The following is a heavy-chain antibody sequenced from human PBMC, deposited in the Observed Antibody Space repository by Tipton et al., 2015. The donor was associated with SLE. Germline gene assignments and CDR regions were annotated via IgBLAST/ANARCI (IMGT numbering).Heavy chain of an antibody. CDR3: AGGQLERRRFDY. V-gene: IGHV4-59*01. CDR1: GGSISSYY. Sequence: TLSLTCTVSGGSISSYYWSWIRQPPGKGLEWIGYIYYSGSTNYNPSPKSRVTISVDTSKNQFSLKPSSVTAADTAVYYCAGGQLERRRFDYWGQGTLVTVSS. J-gene: IGHJ4*02. D-gene: IGHD1-1*01. CDR2: IYYSGST.